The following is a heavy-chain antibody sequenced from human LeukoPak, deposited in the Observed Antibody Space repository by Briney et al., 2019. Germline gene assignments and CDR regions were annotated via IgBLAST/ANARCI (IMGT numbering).Heavy chain of an antibody. CDR3: ARDSGTTGEVKFDP. CDR2: ISGSGTI. Sequence: SETLSLTCTVSGGSISTYYFSWIRQPAGKGLEWIGRISGSGTITYNPALQSRLTISIDTSKNQFSLKLMSVTAADTAVYYCARDSGTTGEVKFDPWGQGTLVTVSS. CDR1: GGSISTYY. V-gene: IGHV4-4*07. J-gene: IGHJ5*02. D-gene: IGHD3-10*01.